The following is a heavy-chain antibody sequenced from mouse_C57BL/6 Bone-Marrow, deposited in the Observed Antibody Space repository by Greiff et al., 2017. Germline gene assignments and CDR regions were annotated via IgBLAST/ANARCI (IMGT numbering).Heavy chain of an antibody. J-gene: IGHJ4*01. D-gene: IGHD1-1*01. Sequence: EVNVVESGGGLVQPKGSLKLSCAASGFTFNTYAMHWVRQAPGKGLEWVARIRSKSSNYATYYADSVKDRFTISRDDSQSMLYLQMNNLKTEDTAMYYCVRNYGSSYDYAMDYWGQGTSVTVSS. CDR3: VRNYGSSYDYAMDY. V-gene: IGHV10-3*01. CDR1: GFTFNTYA. CDR2: IRSKSSNYAT.